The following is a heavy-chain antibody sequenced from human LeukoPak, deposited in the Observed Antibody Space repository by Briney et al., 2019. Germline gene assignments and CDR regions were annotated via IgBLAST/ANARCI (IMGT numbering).Heavy chain of an antibody. J-gene: IGHJ4*02. CDR3: ARRSYWNDVLDY. CDR2: ISSSGSTI. Sequence: GGSLRLSCAASGFTFSSYEMNWVRQAPGKGLEWVSYISSSGSTIYYADSVKGRFTISRDNTKNSLYLQMNGLRAEDTAVYYCARRSYWNDVLDYWGQGTLVTVSS. CDR1: GFTFSSYE. D-gene: IGHD1-1*01. V-gene: IGHV3-48*03.